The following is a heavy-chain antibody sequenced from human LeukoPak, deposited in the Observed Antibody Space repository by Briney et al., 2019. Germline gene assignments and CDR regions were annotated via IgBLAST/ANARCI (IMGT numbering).Heavy chain of an antibody. Sequence: GGSLRLSCAASGFTFSSYAMSWVRQAPGKGLEWVSVIYTTGNTYYADSVKGRFTISRDNSKNTLYLQMNSLRAEDTAVYYCARGSNYGSVWGQGSLVTVSS. J-gene: IGHJ4*02. CDR2: IYTTGNT. CDR1: GFTFSSYA. V-gene: IGHV3-66*03. D-gene: IGHD3-10*01. CDR3: ARGSNYGSV.